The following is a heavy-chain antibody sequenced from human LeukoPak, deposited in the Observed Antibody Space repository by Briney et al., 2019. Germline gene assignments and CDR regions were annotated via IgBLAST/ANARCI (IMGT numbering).Heavy chain of an antibody. Sequence: GGSLRLSCAASRFTFSDHYMDWVRQAPGKGLEWVARIRTRAKGYTTQYAPSVRDRFSISRDDSTDSVYLQMNSLKTEDTAVYFCARVGDYYDTRGFSSDAFDIWGLGTMVTIAS. CDR2: IRTRAKGYTT. J-gene: IGHJ3*02. CDR3: ARVGDYYDTRGFSSDAFDI. D-gene: IGHD3-22*01. CDR1: RFTFSDHY. V-gene: IGHV3-72*01.